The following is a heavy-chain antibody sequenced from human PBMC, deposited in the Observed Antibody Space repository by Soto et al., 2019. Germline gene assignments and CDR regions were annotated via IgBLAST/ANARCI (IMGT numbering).Heavy chain of an antibody. V-gene: IGHV3-74*01. CDR2: INGDGSST. D-gene: IGHD1-7*01. J-gene: IGHJ5*01. CDR1: GFTFSSNW. CDR3: AGSPGLSRISGTTLGA. Sequence: EVQLVESGGGLVQPGGSLRLSCAASGFTFSSNWWHWVRQAQGKGLGWVSRINGDGSSTSYADSVKGRFTISRDNAKNMLYLQVNSLRADDTAVYYCAGSPGLSRISGTTLGAWGQGTLVTVSS.